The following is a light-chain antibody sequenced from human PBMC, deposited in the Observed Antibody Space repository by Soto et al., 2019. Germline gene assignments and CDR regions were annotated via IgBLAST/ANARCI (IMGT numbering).Light chain of an antibody. CDR1: SYNIGAGYD. CDR3: QSYDSSLSGVV. J-gene: IGLJ2*01. V-gene: IGLV1-40*01. Sequence: QSVLTQPPSVSGAPGQRVTISCTGSSYNIGAGYDVHWYQQLPGTAPKLLIYGNSNRPSGVPDRFSGSKSVTSASLAITGLQAEDEADYYCQSYDSSLSGVVFGGGTKLTVL. CDR2: GNS.